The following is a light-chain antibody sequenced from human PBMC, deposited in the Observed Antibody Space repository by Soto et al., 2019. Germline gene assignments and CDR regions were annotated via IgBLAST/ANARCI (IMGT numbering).Light chain of an antibody. Sequence: QSALTQPRSVSGSPGQSVTISCTGTSSDVGGYNYVSWYQQHPGKAPKLMIYDVSKRPSGVTDRFSGSKSGNTASLTISGLQAEDEADYYCCSYAGSYTNYVFGTGTKLTVL. CDR3: CSYAGSYTNYV. CDR2: DVS. J-gene: IGLJ1*01. CDR1: SSDVGGYNY. V-gene: IGLV2-11*01.